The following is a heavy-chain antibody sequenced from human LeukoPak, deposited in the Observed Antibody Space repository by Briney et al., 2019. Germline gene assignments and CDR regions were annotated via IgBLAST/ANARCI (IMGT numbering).Heavy chain of an antibody. V-gene: IGHV3-48*03. CDR3: ARGGGPQYRINSFDI. CDR2: ISISGTTI. Sequence: GGSLRLSCAASGFTFSNYEMNWVRQAPGKGLEWISYISISGTTIYYADSVKGRFTISRDNANNSLYLQMNSLRAEDTAVYYCARGGGPQYRINSFDIWGQGTMITVSS. CDR1: GFTFSNYE. J-gene: IGHJ3*02. D-gene: IGHD3-16*01.